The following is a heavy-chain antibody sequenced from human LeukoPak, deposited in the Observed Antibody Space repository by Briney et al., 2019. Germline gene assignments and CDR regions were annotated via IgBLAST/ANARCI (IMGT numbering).Heavy chain of an antibody. Sequence: PWGSLRLSCTASGFTFTSSWMHWVRQAPVKGPVWVSRINPDGGSTLYADSVKGRLTISRDNAKNTLDLQMNSLRDEDTAVYYCARSAATFDYWGQGALLPVSS. V-gene: IGHV3-74*01. J-gene: IGHJ4*02. CDR2: INPDGGST. CDR3: ARSAATFDY. D-gene: IGHD6-13*01. CDR1: GFTFTSSW.